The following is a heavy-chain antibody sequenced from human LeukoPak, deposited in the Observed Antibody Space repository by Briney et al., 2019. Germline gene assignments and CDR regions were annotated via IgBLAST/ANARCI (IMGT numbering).Heavy chain of an antibody. V-gene: IGHV3-7*01. D-gene: IGHD6-19*01. J-gene: IGHJ4*02. CDR2: IKQDGSEK. Sequence: GGSLRLSCAASGFTFSSYGMHWVRQAPGKGLEWVANIKQDGSEKYYVDSVGGRFTISRDNAKNSLYLQMNSLRAEDTAVYYCARDGFQYSSGWYSGVGYFDYWGQGTLVTVSS. CDR3: ARDGFQYSSGWYSGVGYFDY. CDR1: GFTFSSYG.